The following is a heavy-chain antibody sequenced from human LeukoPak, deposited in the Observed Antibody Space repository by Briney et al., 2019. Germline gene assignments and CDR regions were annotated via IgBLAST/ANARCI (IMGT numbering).Heavy chain of an antibody. D-gene: IGHD6-13*01. V-gene: IGHV4-39*01. CDR1: GGSISSXXXX. Sequence: SETLSLTCTVSGGSISSXXXXXXWIRQPPGKGLEWXXSIYYSGSTYYNPSLKSRVTISVDTSKNQFSLKLSSVTAADTAVYYCARGVAAAGTDWFDPWGQGTPLTVSS. J-gene: IGHJ5*02. CDR2: IYYSGST. CDR3: ARGVAAAGTDWFDP.